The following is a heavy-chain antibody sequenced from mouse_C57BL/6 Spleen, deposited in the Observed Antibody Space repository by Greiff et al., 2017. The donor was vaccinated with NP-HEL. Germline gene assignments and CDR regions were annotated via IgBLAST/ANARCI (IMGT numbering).Heavy chain of an antibody. CDR3: ARHYYGSGYGYFDV. CDR2: INPNNGGT. Sequence: EVQLQQSGPELVKPGASVKMSCKASGYTFTDYNMHWVKQSHGKSLEWIGYINPNNGGTSYNQKFKGKATLTVNKSSSTAYMALRSLTSEDSAVYYCARHYYGSGYGYFDVWGTGTTVTVSS. D-gene: IGHD1-1*01. V-gene: IGHV1-22*01. CDR1: GYTFTDYN. J-gene: IGHJ1*03.